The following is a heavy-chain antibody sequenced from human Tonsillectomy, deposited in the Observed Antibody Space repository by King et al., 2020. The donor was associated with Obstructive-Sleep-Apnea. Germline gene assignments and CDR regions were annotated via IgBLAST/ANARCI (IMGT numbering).Heavy chain of an antibody. CDR1: GFTFDDYT. V-gene: IGHV3-43*01. D-gene: IGHD3-22*01. CDR2: ISWDGGST. CDR3: AKGYYYESSGYPDAFDI. J-gene: IGHJ3*02. Sequence: VQLVESGGVVVQPGGSLRLSCAASGFTFDDYTMHWVRQAPGKGLEWVSLISWDGGSTYYADSVKGRFTISRHNSKNSLYLQMNSLRTEDTALYYCAKGYYYESSGYPDAFDIWGQGKMVTVSS.